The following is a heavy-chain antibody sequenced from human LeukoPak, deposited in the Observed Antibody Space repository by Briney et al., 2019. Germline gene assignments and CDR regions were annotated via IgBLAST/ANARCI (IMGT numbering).Heavy chain of an antibody. D-gene: IGHD4-23*01. J-gene: IGHJ4*02. Sequence: SETLSLTCTVSGGSISSYYWGWIRQPPGMGLEWIGYIYYSGSTNYNPSLKSRVTISVDTSKNQFSLKLSSVTAADTAVYYCARVNGGTYYFGYWGQGTLVTVSS. V-gene: IGHV4-59*01. CDR2: IYYSGST. CDR1: GGSISSYY. CDR3: ARVNGGTYYFGY.